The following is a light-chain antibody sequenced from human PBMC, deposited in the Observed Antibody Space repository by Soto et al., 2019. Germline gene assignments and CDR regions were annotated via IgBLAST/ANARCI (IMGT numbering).Light chain of an antibody. V-gene: IGKV3-15*01. J-gene: IGKJ5*01. CDR1: QGIGSN. CDR2: RAS. CDR3: QQYHQWHPIT. Sequence: IVMTQSPATLSVSPGERATLSCRASQGIGSNLVWYQQKPGQSPRLLIFRASTRASGIPHRFSGGGSGTDFTLTISSQHYEFFVVYYRQQYHQWHPITFGQGTRLAIK.